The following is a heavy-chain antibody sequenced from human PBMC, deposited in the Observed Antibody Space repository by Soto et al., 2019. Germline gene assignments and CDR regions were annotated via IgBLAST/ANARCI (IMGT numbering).Heavy chain of an antibody. D-gene: IGHD1-1*01. J-gene: IGHJ4*02. Sequence: QVPLVQSGAEVKKPGASVKVSCKTSGFTFTNYYINWVRQAPGQGLEVMGWISAYSGNTNYAQNLQGRVTMTTDTSASTAYLELRSLRSDDTAVYFSARGDTYYVNWYFDYWGQGTLVTVSS. CDR2: ISAYSGNT. V-gene: IGHV1-18*01. CDR1: GFTFTNYY. CDR3: ARGDTYYVNWYFDY.